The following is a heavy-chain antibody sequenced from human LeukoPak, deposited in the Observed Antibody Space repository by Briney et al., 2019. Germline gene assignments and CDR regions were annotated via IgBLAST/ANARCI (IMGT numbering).Heavy chain of an antibody. D-gene: IGHD1-7*01. Sequence: EASVTVSCTASGGTFIIYAISWVRQAPGQGREWVGRIIPILGIANYAQKFQGRVTITADKSTSTAYMELSSLRSEDTAVYYCARDRSGTTYYYYGMDVWGQGTTVTVSS. CDR3: ARDRSGTTYYYYGMDV. J-gene: IGHJ6*02. CDR1: GGTFIIYA. CDR2: IIPILGIA. V-gene: IGHV1-69*04.